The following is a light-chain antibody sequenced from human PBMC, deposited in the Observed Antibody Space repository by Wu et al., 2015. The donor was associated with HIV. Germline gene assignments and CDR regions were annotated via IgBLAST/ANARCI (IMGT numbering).Light chain of an antibody. V-gene: IGKV3-20*01. CDR2: GAS. CDR3: QHYRSSPLVT. Sequence: EIVLTQSPGTLSLSPGERATLSCRASQSVSTSLAWYQHKPGQAPRLLIYGASSRATGIPDRFSGSGSGTDFTLTISRLEPEDLLVYYCQHYRSSPLVTFGPGTKGGYQT. CDR1: QSVSTS. J-gene: IGKJ3*01.